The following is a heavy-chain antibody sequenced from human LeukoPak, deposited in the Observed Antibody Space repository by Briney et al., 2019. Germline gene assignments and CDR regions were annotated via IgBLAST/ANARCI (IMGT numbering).Heavy chain of an antibody. CDR3: ARKGGYFDY. V-gene: IGHV4-59*01. J-gene: IGHJ4*02. CDR1: GGSISSYY. Sequence: LSETLSITCTVSGGSISSYYWSWIRQPPGKGLEWIGYIYYSGSTNYNPSLKSRVTISVDTSKNQFSLKLSSVTAADTAVYYCARKGGYFDYWGQGTLVTVSS. CDR2: IYYSGST.